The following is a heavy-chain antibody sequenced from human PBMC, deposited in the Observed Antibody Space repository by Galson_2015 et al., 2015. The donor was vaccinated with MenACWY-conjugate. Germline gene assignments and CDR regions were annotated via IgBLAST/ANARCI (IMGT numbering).Heavy chain of an antibody. D-gene: IGHD1-26*01. Sequence: SLRLSCAASGFTFRGYSMNWVRQAPGKGLEWVSYISVSENIAHYVDSVKGRFTISRDDARNSLYLQMNSLRDEDAAIYYCAREMGSHTVFDYWGQGTLVTVSS. CDR3: AREMGSHTVFDY. J-gene: IGHJ4*02. V-gene: IGHV3-48*02. CDR2: ISVSENIA. CDR1: GFTFRGYS.